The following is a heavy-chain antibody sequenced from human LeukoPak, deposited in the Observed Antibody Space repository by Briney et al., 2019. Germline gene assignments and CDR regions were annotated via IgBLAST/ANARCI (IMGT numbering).Heavy chain of an antibody. CDR3: AKYGDYLDS. CDR1: GFTFSSYW. CDR2: IKQDGSEK. Sequence: GGSLRLSCAASGFTFSSYWMSWVRQAPGKGLEWVANIKQDGSEKYYVDSVKGRFTISRDNAKTSLYLQMNSLRVEDTAVYYCAKYGDYLDSWGQGTVVTVSS. D-gene: IGHD4-17*01. V-gene: IGHV3-7*01. J-gene: IGHJ4*02.